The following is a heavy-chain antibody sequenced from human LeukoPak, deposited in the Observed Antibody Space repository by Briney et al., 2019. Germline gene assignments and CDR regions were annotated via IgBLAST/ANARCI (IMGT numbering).Heavy chain of an antibody. V-gene: IGHV2-5*01. CDR1: GFSLSTRGVG. CDR3: AHTIYANGGPYHFDY. D-gene: IGHD2-8*01. Sequence: SGPTLVHPTPPLTLTCTFSGFSLSTRGVGVGWIRQPPVKALEWLALFYWNDDKRYSPSLKSRLTLTKDTSKNHVVLTMTNMDPVDTATYYCAHTIYANGGPYHFDYWGQGTLVTVSS. J-gene: IGHJ4*02. CDR2: FYWNDDK.